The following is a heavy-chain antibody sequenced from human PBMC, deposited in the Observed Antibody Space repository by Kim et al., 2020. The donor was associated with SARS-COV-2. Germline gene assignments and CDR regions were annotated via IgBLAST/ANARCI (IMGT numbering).Heavy chain of an antibody. J-gene: IGHJ6*02. CDR3: ARGGVVPAPERYGMDV. Sequence: GESLKISCKGSGYSFTSYWIGWVRQMPGKGLEWMGIIYPGDSDTRYSPSFQGQVTISADKSISTAYLQWSSLKASDTAMYYCARGGVVPAPERYGMDVWGQGTTVTVSS. CDR2: IYPGDSDT. CDR1: GYSFTSYW. V-gene: IGHV5-51*01. D-gene: IGHD3-22*01.